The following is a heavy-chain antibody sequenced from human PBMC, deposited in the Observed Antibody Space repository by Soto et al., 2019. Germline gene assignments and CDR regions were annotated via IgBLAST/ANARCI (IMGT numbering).Heavy chain of an antibody. CDR3: TRFSMDSSSGWFYP. Sequence: EVQLVESGGDLVQPGGSLKVSCAASGFTFSGSAIHWVRQASGKGLEWVGRIRSKVNTYATAYAASVKGRFSISRDDSKNTAYLEMNSLKTEDTAVYYCTRFSMDSSSGWFYPWGQGTLVAVSS. CDR2: IRSKVNTYAT. CDR1: GFTFSGSA. D-gene: IGHD6-6*01. V-gene: IGHV3-73*02. J-gene: IGHJ5*02.